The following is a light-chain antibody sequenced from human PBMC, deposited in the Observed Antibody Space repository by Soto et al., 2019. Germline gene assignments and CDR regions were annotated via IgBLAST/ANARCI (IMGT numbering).Light chain of an antibody. CDR2: GVS. CDR3: ISYTGSSTSYV. V-gene: IGLV2-14*01. Sequence: ALTQPASVSGSPGQSITISCSGTRSDIGSYNYVAWYQQFPGKTPKILIYGVSNRPSGVSSRFSGSKSGNTASLTISGLQAEDEADYYCISYTGSSTSYVFGSGTKVTVL. CDR1: RSDIGSYNY. J-gene: IGLJ1*01.